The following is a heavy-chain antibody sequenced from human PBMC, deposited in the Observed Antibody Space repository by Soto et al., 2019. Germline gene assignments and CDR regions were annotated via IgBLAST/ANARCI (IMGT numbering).Heavy chain of an antibody. CDR3: ARAVGEYCSSTSCYTDYYYGMDV. CDR1: GFTFSSYW. J-gene: IGHJ6*02. V-gene: IGHV3-74*01. D-gene: IGHD2-2*02. Sequence: GGSLRLSCAASGFTFSSYWMHWVRQAPGKGLVWVSRINSDGSSTSYADSVKGRFTISRDNAKNTLYLQMNSLRAEDTAVYYCARAVGEYCSSTSCYTDYYYGMDVWGQGTTVTVSS. CDR2: INSDGSST.